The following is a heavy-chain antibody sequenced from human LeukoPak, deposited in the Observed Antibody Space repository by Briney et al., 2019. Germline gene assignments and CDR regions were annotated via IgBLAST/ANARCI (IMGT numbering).Heavy chain of an antibody. Sequence: SVKVSCKASGGTFSSYAISWVRQAPGQGLEWMGGIIPIFGTANYAQKFQGRVTITADKSTSTAYMELSSLRSEDTAVYYCARSWPYSSSLDYWGQGTLVTVSS. CDR3: ARSWPYSSSLDY. D-gene: IGHD6-13*01. CDR1: GGTFSSYA. V-gene: IGHV1-69*06. CDR2: IIPIFGTA. J-gene: IGHJ4*02.